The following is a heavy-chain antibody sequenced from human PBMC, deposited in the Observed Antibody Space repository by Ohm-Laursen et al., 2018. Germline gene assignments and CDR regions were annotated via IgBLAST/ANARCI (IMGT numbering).Heavy chain of an antibody. J-gene: IGHJ1*01. CDR3: ARSKGGYCSSTSCYLAYFQH. D-gene: IGHD2-2*01. CDR1: GFTFSGYG. V-gene: IGHV3-33*01. Sequence: SLRLSCTASGFTFSGYGMHWVRQAPGKGLEWVAVIWYDGSNKYYADSVKGRFTISRDNSKNTLYLQMNSLRAEDTAVYYCARSKGGYCSSTSCYLAYFQHWGQGTLVTVSS. CDR2: IWYDGSNK.